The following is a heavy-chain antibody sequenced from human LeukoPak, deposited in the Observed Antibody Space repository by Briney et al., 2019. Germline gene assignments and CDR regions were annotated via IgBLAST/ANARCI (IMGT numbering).Heavy chain of an antibody. CDR2: ISYDGSNK. J-gene: IGHJ4*02. Sequence: GGSLRLSCAASGITFSSYAMHWVRQAPGKGLEWVAVISYDGSNKYYADSVKGRFTISRDNSKNTLYLQMNSLRAEDTAVYYCARDDAWYFDYWGQGTLVTVSS. CDR1: GITFSSYA. V-gene: IGHV3-30-3*01. CDR3: ARDDAWYFDY.